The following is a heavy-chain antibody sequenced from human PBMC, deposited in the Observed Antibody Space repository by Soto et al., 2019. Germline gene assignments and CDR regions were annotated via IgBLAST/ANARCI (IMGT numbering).Heavy chain of an antibody. CDR3: ASLNTGNPGYYDMEV. J-gene: IGHJ6*02. D-gene: IGHD6-13*01. Sequence: GESLKISCKASGYIFSNYWIGWVRQMPGKGLEWMGMIFPGDSDTRYSPSFQGQVTMSAGKSINTAYLQWNDLKASDTAIYYCASLNTGNPGYYDMEVWGQGTTVTVS. V-gene: IGHV5-51*01. CDR2: IFPGDSDT. CDR1: GYIFSNYW.